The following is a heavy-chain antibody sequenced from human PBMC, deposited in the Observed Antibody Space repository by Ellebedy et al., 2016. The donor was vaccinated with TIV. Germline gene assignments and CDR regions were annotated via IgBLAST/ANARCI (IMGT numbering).Heavy chain of an antibody. CDR1: GFTFSSYG. Sequence: GGSLRLSCVASGFTFSSYGMNWVRQAPGKGLEWVAVIWYDGSNKYYADSVKGRFTISRDNSKNPLYLQMNSRRAGDTVVDYWARGGGGGAVGATFCDYWGQGTLVTVSS. CDR2: IWYDGSNK. CDR3: ARGGGGGAVGATFCDY. D-gene: IGHD1-26*01. J-gene: IGHJ4*02. V-gene: IGHV3-33*01.